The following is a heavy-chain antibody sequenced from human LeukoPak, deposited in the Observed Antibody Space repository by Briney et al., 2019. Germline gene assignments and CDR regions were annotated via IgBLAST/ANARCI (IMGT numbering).Heavy chain of an antibody. CDR2: ISYDGSNK. D-gene: IGHD3-22*01. Sequence: PGRSLRLSCAASGFTFSSYGMHWVRQAPGKGLEWVAVISYDGSNKYYADSVKGRFTISRDNSKNTPYLQMNSLRAEDTAVYYCAKGAGRYYDSSGYYYGHNPDYWGQGTLVTVSS. V-gene: IGHV3-30*18. CDR3: AKGAGRYYDSSGYYYGHNPDY. CDR1: GFTFSSYG. J-gene: IGHJ4*02.